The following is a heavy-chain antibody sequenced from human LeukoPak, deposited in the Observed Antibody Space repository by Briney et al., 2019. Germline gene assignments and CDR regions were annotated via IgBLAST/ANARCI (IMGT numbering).Heavy chain of an antibody. D-gene: IGHD3-22*01. CDR3: AKDALFDSSGYPHYYFDF. CDR2: ISYDGSNK. J-gene: IGHJ4*02. V-gene: IGHV3-30*18. Sequence: PGGSLRLSCAASGFTFSSYGMHWVRHAPGKGLEWVAVISYDGSNKYYADSVKGRFTISRDNSKNTLYLQMNSLRAEDTAVYCCAKDALFDSSGYPHYYFDFWGQGTLVTVFS. CDR1: GFTFSSYG.